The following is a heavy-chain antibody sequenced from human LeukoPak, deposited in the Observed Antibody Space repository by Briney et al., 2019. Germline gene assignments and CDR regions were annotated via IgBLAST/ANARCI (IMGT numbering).Heavy chain of an antibody. CDR1: GYTFTGYY. CDR3: ARGPLEYCSGGTCYSGRNWFDP. D-gene: IGHD2-15*01. J-gene: IGHJ5*02. V-gene: IGHV1-2*02. CDR2: INPNSGGT. Sequence: ASVKVSCKASGYTFTGYYMHWVRQVPGQGLEWMGWINPNSGGTNYAQKFQGRVTMTRDTSISTVYMELRRLRYDDTAAYYCARGPLEYCSGGTCYSGRNWFDPWGQGTLVTVSS.